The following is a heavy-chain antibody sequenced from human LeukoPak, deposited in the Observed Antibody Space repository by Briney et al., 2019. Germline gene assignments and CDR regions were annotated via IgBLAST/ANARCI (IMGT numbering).Heavy chain of an antibody. CDR1: GYTFTSYY. CDR2: IIPIFGTA. V-gene: IGHV1-69*13. CDR3: ARDLMWEAWRSRTSYQNGAFDI. D-gene: IGHD1-26*01. J-gene: IGHJ3*02. Sequence: GASVKVSCKASGYTFTSYYMHWVRQAPGQGLEWMGGIIPIFGTANYAQKFQGRVTITADESTSTAYMELSSLRSEDTAVYYCARDLMWEAWRSRTSYQNGAFDIWGQGTMVTVSS.